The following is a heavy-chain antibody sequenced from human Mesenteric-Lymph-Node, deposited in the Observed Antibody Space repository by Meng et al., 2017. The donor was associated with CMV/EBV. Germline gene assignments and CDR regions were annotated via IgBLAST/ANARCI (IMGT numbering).Heavy chain of an antibody. CDR3: ASSAAAGNYYYYYGMDV. D-gene: IGHD6-13*01. Sequence: SVKVSCKASGYTFFGYYIHWVRQAPGQGLEWMGGIIPIFGTANYAQKFQGRVTITTDESTSTAYMELSSLRSEDTAVYYCASSAAAGNYYYYYGMDVWGQGTTVTVSS. CDR2: IIPIFGTA. V-gene: IGHV1-69*05. J-gene: IGHJ6*02. CDR1: GYTFFGYY.